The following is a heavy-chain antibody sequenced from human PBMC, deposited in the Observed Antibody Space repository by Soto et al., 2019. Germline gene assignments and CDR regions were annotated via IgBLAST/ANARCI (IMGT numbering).Heavy chain of an antibody. CDR1: GFTFSSYS. V-gene: IGHV3-48*01. CDR2: ISSSSSTI. Sequence: EVQLVESGGGLVQPGGSLRLSCAASGFTFSSYSMNWVRQALGKGLEWVSYISSSSSTIYYADSVKGRFTISRDNAKNSLYLQMNSLRAEDTAVYYCARTHCSSTSCYVGDYFDYWGQGTLVTVSS. D-gene: IGHD2-2*01. J-gene: IGHJ4*02. CDR3: ARTHCSSTSCYVGDYFDY.